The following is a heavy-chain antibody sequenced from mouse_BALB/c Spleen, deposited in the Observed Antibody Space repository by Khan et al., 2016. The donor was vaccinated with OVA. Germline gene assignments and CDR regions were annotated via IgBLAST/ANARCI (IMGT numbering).Heavy chain of an antibody. D-gene: IGHD1-1*02. CDR1: GFSLSTYG. Sequence: GQLKEAGPGLVAPSQSLSITCTVSGFSLSTYGVHWVRQPPGKGLEWLGVMWAGGSTNYNSALMSRLSISRDNSKSQVFLKMNSLQTDDTAKYDCVRQYGHFHYVIDFWGPGISVTVSA. CDR3: VRQYGHFHYVIDF. J-gene: IGHJ4*01. V-gene: IGHV2-9*02. CDR2: MWAGGST.